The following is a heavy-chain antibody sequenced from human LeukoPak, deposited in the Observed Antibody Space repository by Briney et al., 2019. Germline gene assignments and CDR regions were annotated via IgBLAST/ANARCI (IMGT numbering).Heavy chain of an antibody. Sequence: SETLSLTCTVSGGSISSSSYYWGWIRQPPGKGLEWIGSIYYSGSTYYNPSLKSRVTISVDTSKNQFSLKLSSVTAADTAVYYCARHGKARNSVWVQGTLDSDSS. CDR2: IYYSGST. CDR1: GGSISSSSYY. J-gene: IGHJ4*02. D-gene: IGHD4-23*01. V-gene: IGHV4-39*01. CDR3: ARHGKARNSV.